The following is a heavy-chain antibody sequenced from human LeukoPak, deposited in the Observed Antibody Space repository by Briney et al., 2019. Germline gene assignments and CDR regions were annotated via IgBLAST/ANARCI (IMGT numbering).Heavy chain of an antibody. CDR3: AGHRDYYGSGSYSY. J-gene: IGHJ4*02. Sequence: GGSLRLSCAASGFTFSSYAMSWVRQAPGKGLEWVSAISGSGGSTYYADSVKGRFTISRDNSKNTLYLQMNSLRAEDTAVYYCAGHRDYYGSGSYSYWGQGTLVTVSS. CDR2: ISGSGGST. D-gene: IGHD3-10*01. V-gene: IGHV3-23*01. CDR1: GFTFSSYA.